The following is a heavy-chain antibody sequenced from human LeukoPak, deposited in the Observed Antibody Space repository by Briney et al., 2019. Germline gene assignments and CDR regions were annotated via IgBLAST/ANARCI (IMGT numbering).Heavy chain of an antibody. D-gene: IGHD2-15*01. CDR3: AREVMWGVAATDY. Sequence: GGSLRLSCAASGFTFSSYWMHWVRQAPGKGLVWVSRINSDGSSTSYADSVRGRFTISRDNAKNTLYLQMNGLRAEDTAVYYCAREVMWGVAATDYWGQGTLVNVSS. CDR1: GFTFSSYW. V-gene: IGHV3-74*01. CDR2: INSDGSST. J-gene: IGHJ4*02.